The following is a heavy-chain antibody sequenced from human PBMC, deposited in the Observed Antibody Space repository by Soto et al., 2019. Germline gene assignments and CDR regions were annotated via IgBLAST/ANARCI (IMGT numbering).Heavy chain of an antibody. J-gene: IGHJ6*02. CDR2: INHSGST. CDR3: AREGAVAGKYYYYGMDV. V-gene: IGHV4-34*01. CDR1: GGSFSGYY. Sequence: QVQLQQWGAGLLKPSETLSLTCAVYGGSFSGYYWSWIRQPPGKGLEWIGEINHSGSTIYNPSLKSRVTISVDTSKNQFSLKLSSVTAADTAVYYCAREGAVAGKYYYYGMDVWGQGTTVTVSS. D-gene: IGHD6-19*01.